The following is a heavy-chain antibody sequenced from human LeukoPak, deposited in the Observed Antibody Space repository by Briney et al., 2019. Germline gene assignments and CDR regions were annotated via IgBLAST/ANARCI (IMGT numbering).Heavy chain of an antibody. CDR1: GYTFTSNY. CDR2: IYPRDGST. V-gene: IGHV1-46*01. J-gene: IGHJ4*02. CDR3: ARDQEGFDY. Sequence: ASVKLSCKASGYTFTSNYIHWVRQAPGQGLEWMGMIYPRDGSTSYAQKFQGRVTVTRDTSTSTVHMELSGLRSEDTAVYYCARDQEGFDYWGQGTLVTVSS.